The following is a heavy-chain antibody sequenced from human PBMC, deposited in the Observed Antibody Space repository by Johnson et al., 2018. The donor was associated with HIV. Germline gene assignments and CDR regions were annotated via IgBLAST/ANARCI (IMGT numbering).Heavy chain of an antibody. CDR3: AKSYSSSWYTDAFDI. V-gene: IGHV3-30*18. CDR2: ISYDGTYE. Sequence: QVQLVESGGGLVKPGGSLRLSCAVSGFTFSTYGMHWVRQAPGKGLEWVAVISYDGTYEFYADSVKGRFTISRDNSKNTLYLQMNSLRAEDTAVYYCAKSYSSSWYTDAFDIWGQGTMVTVSS. D-gene: IGHD6-13*01. CDR1: GFTFSTYG. J-gene: IGHJ3*02.